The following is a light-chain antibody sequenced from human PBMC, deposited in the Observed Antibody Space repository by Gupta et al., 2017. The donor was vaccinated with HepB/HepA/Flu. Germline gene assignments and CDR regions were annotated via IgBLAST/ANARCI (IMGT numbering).Light chain of an antibody. V-gene: IGLV6-57*02. J-gene: IGLJ3*02. Sequence: NFMLTQPHSVSESPGKTVTISCTGSSGSIASNYVQWYQQRPGSAPTTVIYEDNQRPSGIPDRFSGSIDSSSNSASLTISGLKTEDEADVYCQSSDSSNRGVFGGGTKLTV. CDR1: SGSIASNY. CDR2: EDN. CDR3: QSSDSSNRGV.